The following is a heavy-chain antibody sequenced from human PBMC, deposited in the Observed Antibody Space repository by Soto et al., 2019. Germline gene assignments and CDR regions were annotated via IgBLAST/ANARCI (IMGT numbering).Heavy chain of an antibody. J-gene: IGHJ3*02. Sequence: GESLKISCKGSGYSFTSYWLGWVRQMPGKGLEWMGIIYPGDSDTRYSPSFQGLVTISADKSISTAYLQWSSLKASDTAMYYCAGHKGLGYCSGGSCPDAFDIWGQGTMVTVSS. V-gene: IGHV5-51*01. CDR1: GYSFTSYW. CDR2: IYPGDSDT. CDR3: AGHKGLGYCSGGSCPDAFDI. D-gene: IGHD2-15*01.